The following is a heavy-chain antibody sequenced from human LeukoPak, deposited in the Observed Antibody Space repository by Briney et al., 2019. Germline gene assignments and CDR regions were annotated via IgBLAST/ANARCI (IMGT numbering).Heavy chain of an antibody. Sequence: AGGSLRLSCAASGFTFSSYWMSWVRQAPGKGLEWVANIKQDGSEKYYVDSVKGRFTISRDNAKNSLYLQMNSLRAEDTAVYYCARGYHQWELLELFDYWGQGTLVTVSS. CDR3: ARGYHQWELLELFDY. J-gene: IGHJ4*02. CDR2: IKQDGSEK. CDR1: GFTFSSYW. D-gene: IGHD1-26*01. V-gene: IGHV3-7*01.